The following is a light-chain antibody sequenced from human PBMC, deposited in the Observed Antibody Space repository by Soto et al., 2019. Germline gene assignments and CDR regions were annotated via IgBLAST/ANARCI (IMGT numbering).Light chain of an antibody. CDR1: QGISSY. CDR3: QQYYSYDWP. Sequence: AIRMTQSPSSLSASTGDRVTITCRASQGISSYLAWYQQKPGKAPKLLIYAASTLQSGVPSRFSGSGSGTDFTLTISCLQSEEFATYYCQQYYSYDWPFGQGTKVDIK. V-gene: IGKV1-8*01. J-gene: IGKJ1*01. CDR2: AAS.